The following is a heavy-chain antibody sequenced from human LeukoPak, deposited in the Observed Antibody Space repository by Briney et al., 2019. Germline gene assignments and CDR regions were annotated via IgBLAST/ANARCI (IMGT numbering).Heavy chain of an antibody. J-gene: IGHJ4*02. Sequence: SETLSLTCTVSGGSISSSSYYWGWIRQPPGKGLEWIGSIYYSGSTYYNPSLKSRVTISVDTSKNQFSLKLSSVTAADTAVYYCARDLPTYDSSGYYGDYWGQGTLVTVSS. CDR1: GGSISSSSYY. D-gene: IGHD3-22*01. CDR2: IYYSGST. CDR3: ARDLPTYDSSGYYGDY. V-gene: IGHV4-39*07.